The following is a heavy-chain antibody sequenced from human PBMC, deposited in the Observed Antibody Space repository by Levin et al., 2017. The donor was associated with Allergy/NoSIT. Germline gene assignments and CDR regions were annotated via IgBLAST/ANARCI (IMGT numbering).Heavy chain of an antibody. D-gene: IGHD3-10*01. J-gene: IGHJ4*02. CDR2: ITYDGSNK. V-gene: IGHV3-30*18. Sequence: GGSLRLSCAASGFTFSSYGMHWVRQAPGKGLEWVAVITYDGSNKYYADSVKGRFTISRDNSKNTLYLQMNSLRAEDTAVYYCAKDHNPYGSGSPPDYWGQGTLVTVSS. CDR3: AKDHNPYGSGSPPDY. CDR1: GFTFSSYG.